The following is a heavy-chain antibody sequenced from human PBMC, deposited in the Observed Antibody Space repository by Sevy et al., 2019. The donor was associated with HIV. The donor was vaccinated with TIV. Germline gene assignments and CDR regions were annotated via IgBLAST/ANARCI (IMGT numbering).Heavy chain of an antibody. CDR3: VKTLVGATVDY. CDR1: GFTFSSYA. D-gene: IGHD1-26*01. Sequence: GGSLRLSCSASGFTFSSYAMHWVRQAPGKGLEYVSAISSNGGSTYYADSVKGRFTISRDNSKNTLYLQMSSLGAEDTDGYYGVKTLVGATVDYWGQGTLVTVSS. CDR2: ISSNGGST. V-gene: IGHV3-64D*06. J-gene: IGHJ4*02.